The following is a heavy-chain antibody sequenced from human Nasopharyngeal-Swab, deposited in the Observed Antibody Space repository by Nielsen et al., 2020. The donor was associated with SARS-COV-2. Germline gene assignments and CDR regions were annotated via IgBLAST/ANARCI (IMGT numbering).Heavy chain of an antibody. V-gene: IGHV1-2*02. CDR3: ARESIAAAGRDFDH. Sequence: ASVKVSCKASGYTFTGYYMHWVRQAPGQGLEWMGWINPNSGGTNYAQKFQGRVTMTRDTSISTAYMELSRLRSDDTAVYYCARESIAAAGRDFDHWGQGTLVTVSS. CDR2: INPNSGGT. J-gene: IGHJ4*02. CDR1: GYTFTGYY. D-gene: IGHD6-13*01.